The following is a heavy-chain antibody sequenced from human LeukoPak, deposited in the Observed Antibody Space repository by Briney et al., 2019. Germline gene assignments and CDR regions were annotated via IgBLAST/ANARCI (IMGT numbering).Heavy chain of an antibody. D-gene: IGHD3-3*01. CDR2: IYTSGYT. CDR1: GDSLSSSY. V-gene: IGHV4-4*07. CDR3: ARVLFRYDFWSGFRFDP. Sequence: SETLSLTCTVSGDSLSSSYWSWVRQPAGKGLEWIGRIYTSGYTNYNPSLKSRVTMSVDTSKNQFSLELTSVTDADAAVYYCARVLFRYDFWSGFRFDPWGQGTLVTVSS. J-gene: IGHJ5*02.